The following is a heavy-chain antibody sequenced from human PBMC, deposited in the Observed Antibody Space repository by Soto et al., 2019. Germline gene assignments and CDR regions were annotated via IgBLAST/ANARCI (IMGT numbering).Heavy chain of an antibody. CDR2: ISYDGSNK. D-gene: IGHD3-22*01. V-gene: IGHV3-30*18. CDR3: EKYYYDSSGYYVHNGDDDAFDI. CDR1: GFTFSSYG. Sequence: QVQLVESGGGVVQPGRSLRLSCAASGFTFSSYGMHWVRQAPGKGLEWVAVISYDGSNKYYADSVKGRFTISRDNSKNTLYLQMNSLRAEDTAVYYCEKYYYDSSGYYVHNGDDDAFDIWGQGTMVTVSS. J-gene: IGHJ3*02.